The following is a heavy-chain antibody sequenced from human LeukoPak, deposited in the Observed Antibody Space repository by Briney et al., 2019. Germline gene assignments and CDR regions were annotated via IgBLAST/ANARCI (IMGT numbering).Heavy chain of an antibody. CDR2: IYHSGST. V-gene: IGHV4-34*01. CDR3: ARGLSEYYYDSSEAFDI. CDR1: GGSFSGYY. Sequence: SETLSLTCAVYGGSFSGYYWSWIRQPPGKGLEWIGYIYHSGSTYYNPSLKSRVTISVDRSKNQFSLKLSSVTAADTAVYYCARGLSEYYYDSSEAFDIWGQGTMVTVSS. J-gene: IGHJ3*02. D-gene: IGHD3-22*01.